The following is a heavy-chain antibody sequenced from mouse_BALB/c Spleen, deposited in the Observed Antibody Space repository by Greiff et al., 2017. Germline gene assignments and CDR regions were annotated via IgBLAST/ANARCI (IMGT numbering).Heavy chain of an antibody. CDR2: ISSGSSTI. V-gene: IGHV5-17*02. D-gene: IGHD2-1*01. J-gene: IGHJ2*01. CDR1: GFTFSSFG. Sequence: EVQLVESGGGLVQPGGSRKLSCAASGFTFSSFGMHWVRQAPEKGLEWVAYISSGSSTIYYADTVKGRFTISRDNPKNTLFLQMTSLRSEDTAMYYCARGEGDGNYVEFDYWGQGTTLTVSS. CDR3: ARGEGDGNYVEFDY.